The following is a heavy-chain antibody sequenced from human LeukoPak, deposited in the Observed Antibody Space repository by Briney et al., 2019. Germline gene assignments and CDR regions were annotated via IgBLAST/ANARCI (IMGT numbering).Heavy chain of an antibody. CDR1: GFTFSSYS. D-gene: IGHD3-10*01. V-gene: IGHV3-48*01. J-gene: IGHJ4*02. Sequence: PGGSLRLSYAASGFTFSSYSMNWVRQAPGKGLEWISYISSSSSTIYYADSVKGRFTISRDNAKNSLYLQMNSLRPEDTAVYYCAKIWFGEDYWGQGTLVTVSS. CDR3: AKIWFGEDY. CDR2: ISSSSSTI.